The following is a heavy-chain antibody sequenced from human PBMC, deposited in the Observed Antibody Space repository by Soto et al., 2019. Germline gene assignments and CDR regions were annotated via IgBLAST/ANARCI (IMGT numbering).Heavy chain of an antibody. D-gene: IGHD3-3*01. CDR3: ARRLDFGNVYSTAPMDV. Sequence: PSETLSLTCVVSGDSMTRGSYYWAWIREPPVKGVEWSGSFYYTGSTNYNPSLKSRVTVSSGTSNNHFSVSLTSVTAACTAVYYXARRLDFGNVYSTAPMDVWGKGTTVTVSS. CDR1: GDSMTRGSYY. J-gene: IGHJ6*03. V-gene: IGHV4-39*02. CDR2: FYYTGST.